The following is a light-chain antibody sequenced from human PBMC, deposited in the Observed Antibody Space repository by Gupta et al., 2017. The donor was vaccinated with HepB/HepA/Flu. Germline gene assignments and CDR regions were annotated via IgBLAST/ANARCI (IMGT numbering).Light chain of an antibody. CDR3: QSYDRSMSGVV. Sequence: SVPTPPPSVSGAPGQMVTISCTGSSSNIGAGYDVHWYQQLPGTAPKLLIYGNSNRPSGVPDRFSGSKSGTSASLAITGLQAEEEADYYCQSYDRSMSGVVFGGGTKLTVL. V-gene: IGLV1-40*01. CDR2: GNS. CDR1: SSNIGAGYD. J-gene: IGLJ2*01.